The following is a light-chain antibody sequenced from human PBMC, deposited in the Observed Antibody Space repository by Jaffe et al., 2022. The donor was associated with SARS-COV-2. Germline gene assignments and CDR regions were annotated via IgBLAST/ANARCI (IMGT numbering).Light chain of an antibody. CDR2: DAS. CDR3: QQYDASPRT. V-gene: IGKV3-20*01. Sequence: EIVLTQSPGTLSLSPGERATLSCRASQSVSNNYLAWYQRKPGQAPRLLIYDASSRATGIPDRFSGSGSGTDFTLTISRLEPEDFAVYYCQQYDASPRTFGQGTKVEIE. CDR1: QSVSNNY. J-gene: IGKJ1*01.